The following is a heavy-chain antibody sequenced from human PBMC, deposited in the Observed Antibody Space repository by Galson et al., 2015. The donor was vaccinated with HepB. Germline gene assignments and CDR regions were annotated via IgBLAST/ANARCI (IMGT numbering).Heavy chain of an antibody. CDR2: ISYDGSNK. CDR1: GFTFSSYA. CDR3: ARTCYYGSGSYYNWGAFNFLKRGSEQNDAFDI. D-gene: IGHD3-10*01. Sequence: SLRLSCAASGFTFSSYAMHWVRQAPGKGLEWVAVISYDGSNKYYADSVKGRFTISRDNSKNTLYLQMNSLRAEDTAVYYCARTCYYGSGSYYNWGAFNFLKRGSEQNDAFDIWGQGTMVTVSS. J-gene: IGHJ3*02. V-gene: IGHV3-30*04.